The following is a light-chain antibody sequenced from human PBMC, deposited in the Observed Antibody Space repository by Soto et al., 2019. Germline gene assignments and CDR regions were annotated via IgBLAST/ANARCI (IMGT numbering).Light chain of an antibody. V-gene: IGKV3-15*01. J-gene: IGKJ4*01. CDR1: QSISRN. CDR3: QQYEKWPPLT. CDR2: GAS. Sequence: EIVMTQSPPTLYVSPGERATLSCRVSQSISRNLAWFQQKPGQAPSLLIFGASTRAAGIPARFSGSGSGTDFTLTISSLEPEDFAVYYCQQYEKWPPLTFGGGTKVDIK.